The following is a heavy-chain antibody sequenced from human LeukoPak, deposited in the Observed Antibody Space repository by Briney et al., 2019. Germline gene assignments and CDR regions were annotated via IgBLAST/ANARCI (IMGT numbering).Heavy chain of an antibody. Sequence: GGTLRLSCAASGFTFSSYGMSWVRQAPGKGLVWVSAISGSGGSTEYADSVKGRLTISIDNSKNSLYLQMNRLRAEDTAVYYCARVSRYGGNWLGAFDIWGQGTMVTVSS. CDR1: GFTFSSYG. CDR3: ARVSRYGGNWLGAFDI. V-gene: IGHV3-23*01. CDR2: ISGSGGST. D-gene: IGHD4-23*01. J-gene: IGHJ3*02.